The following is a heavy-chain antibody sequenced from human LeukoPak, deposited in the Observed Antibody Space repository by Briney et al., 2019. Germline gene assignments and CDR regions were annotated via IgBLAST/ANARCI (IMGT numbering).Heavy chain of an antibody. CDR1: GFTFSSYG. V-gene: IGHV3-30*18. J-gene: IGHJ4*02. D-gene: IGHD2-15*01. CDR3: AKAVAAFDY. Sequence: GGSLRLSCAASGFTFSSYGMHWVRQAPGKGLEWVAVISYDGSNKYYADSVKGGFTTSRDNSKNTLYLQMNSLRAEDTAVYYCAKAVAAFDYWGQGTLVTVSS. CDR2: ISYDGSNK.